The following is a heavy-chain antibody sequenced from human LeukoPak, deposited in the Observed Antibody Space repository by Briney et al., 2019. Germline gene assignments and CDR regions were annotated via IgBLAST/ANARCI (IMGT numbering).Heavy chain of an antibody. CDR2: INSDASDT. J-gene: IGHJ4*02. CDR3: ARICSSTDCLIPD. CDR1: GFTFGRQW. Sequence: PGGSLRLSCAASGFTFGRQWMHWVRQAPGKGLVWISRINSDASDTNYADFVKGRFTISRDNAKNTVYLQINSLRDEDTAVYYCARICSSTDCLIPDWGQGTLVTVSS. V-gene: IGHV3-74*01. D-gene: IGHD2-2*01.